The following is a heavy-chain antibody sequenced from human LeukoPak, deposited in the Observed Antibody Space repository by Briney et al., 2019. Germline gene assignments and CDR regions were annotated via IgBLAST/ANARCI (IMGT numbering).Heavy chain of an antibody. CDR2: ISSSGSTI. Sequence: GGSLRLSCAASGFTFSSYAMSWVRQAPGKGLEWVSYISSSGSTIYYADSAKGRFTISRDNAKNSLYLQMNSLRAEDTAVYYCARDIGPADYDILTGDYWGQGTLVTVSS. V-gene: IGHV3-48*04. CDR3: ARDIGPADYDILTGDY. J-gene: IGHJ4*02. D-gene: IGHD3-9*01. CDR1: GFTFSSYA.